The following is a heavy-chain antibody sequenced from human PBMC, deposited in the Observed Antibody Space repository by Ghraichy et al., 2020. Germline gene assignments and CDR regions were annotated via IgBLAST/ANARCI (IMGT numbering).Heavy chain of an antibody. D-gene: IGHD3-22*01. J-gene: IGHJ4*02. CDR3: AKDGPYYYDSRGYYHDY. V-gene: IGHV3-30*02. Sequence: GGSLRLSCAASGFTFSSYGMHWVRQAPGKGLEWVAFIRYNGSNKYYADSVKGRFTISRDNSKNTLYLQMNSLRAEDTAVYYCAKDGPYYYDSRGYYHDYWGQGTLVTVSS. CDR1: GFTFSSYG. CDR2: IRYNGSNK.